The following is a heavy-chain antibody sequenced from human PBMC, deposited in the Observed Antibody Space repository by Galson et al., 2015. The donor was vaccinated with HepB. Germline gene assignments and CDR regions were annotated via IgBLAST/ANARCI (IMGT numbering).Heavy chain of an antibody. CDR3: AKSREYSYVEGYFDY. Sequence: SLRLSCAASGFTFSSYAMSWVRQAPGKGLEWVSAISGRGGSTYYADSVKGRFTISRDNSKNTLYLQMNSLRAEDTAVYYCAKSREYSYVEGYFDYWGQGTLVTVSS. J-gene: IGHJ4*02. D-gene: IGHD5-18*01. CDR2: ISGRGGST. CDR1: GFTFSSYA. V-gene: IGHV3-23*01.